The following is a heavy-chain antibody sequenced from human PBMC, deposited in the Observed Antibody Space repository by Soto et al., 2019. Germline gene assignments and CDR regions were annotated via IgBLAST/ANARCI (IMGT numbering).Heavy chain of an antibody. CDR2: VKNKDNSYST. CDR3: AREGFCSSGSCYGILDS. Sequence: EVQLVESGGGLGQPGGSLRLSCAGSGFTFSDHYMDWVRQAPGKGLEWVGRVKNKDNSYSTESAASVKARFTISRDDSKNSLYLLMNSLKSEDTAVYYCAREGFCSSGSCYGILDSWGQGTLVTVSS. V-gene: IGHV3-72*01. D-gene: IGHD2-15*01. J-gene: IGHJ4*02. CDR1: GFTFSDHY.